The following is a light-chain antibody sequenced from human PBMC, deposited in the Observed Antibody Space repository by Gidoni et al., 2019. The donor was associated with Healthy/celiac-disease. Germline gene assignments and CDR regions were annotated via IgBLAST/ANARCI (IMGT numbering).Light chain of an antibody. V-gene: IGKV1-33*01. CDR2: DAS. Sequence: DIQMTQSPSSLSASVGDRVTITCQASQDISNYLNWYQQKPGKAPKLLIYDASNLETGVPSRFSGSGSVTDFTFTISSLQPEDIATYYCQQYDNPWTFGQGTKVEIK. J-gene: IGKJ1*01. CDR3: QQYDNPWT. CDR1: QDISNY.